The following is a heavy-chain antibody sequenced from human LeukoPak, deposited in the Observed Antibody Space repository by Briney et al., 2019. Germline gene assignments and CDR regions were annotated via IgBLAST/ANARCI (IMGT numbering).Heavy chain of an antibody. CDR2: IYHSGST. D-gene: IGHD3-22*01. J-gene: IGHJ3*02. CDR3: ARQKLNYYDSSGYYYGAFDI. V-gene: IGHV4-30-2*01. CDR1: GGSISSGGYA. Sequence: SETLPLTCAVSGGSISSGGYAWSWIRQPPGKGLEWIGYIYHSGSTYYNPSLKSRVTISVDRSKNQFSLKLSSVTAADTAVYYCARQKLNYYDSSGYYYGAFDIWGQGTMVTVSS.